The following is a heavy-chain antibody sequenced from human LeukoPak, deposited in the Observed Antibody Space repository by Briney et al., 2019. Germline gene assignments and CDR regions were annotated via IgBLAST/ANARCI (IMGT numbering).Heavy chain of an antibody. CDR3: ARVPAAPEHYYFDY. D-gene: IGHD2-2*01. CDR1: GYNFTSHW. J-gene: IGHJ4*02. CDR2: IYPGDSDT. V-gene: IGHV5-51*01. Sequence: GESLKISCKASGYNFTSHWIGWVRQMPGKGLEWMGIIYPGDSDTRYSPSFQGQVTISADKSISTAYLQWSSLKASDTAMYYCARVPAAPEHYYFDYWGQGTLVTVSS.